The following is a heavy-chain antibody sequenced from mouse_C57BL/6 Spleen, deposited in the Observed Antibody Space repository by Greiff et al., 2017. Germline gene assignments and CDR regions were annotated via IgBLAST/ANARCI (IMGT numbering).Heavy chain of an antibody. V-gene: IGHV1-55*01. CDR3: ARVKGDGYWGFAY. J-gene: IGHJ3*01. CDR1: GYTFTSYW. CDR2: IYPGSGST. Sequence: VQLQQPGAELVKPGASVKMSCKASGYTFTSYWITWVKQRPGQGLVWIGDIYPGSGSTNYNEKFKSKATLTVDTSSSTAYMQLSSLTSEDSAVYYCARVKGDGYWGFAYWGQGTLVTVSA. D-gene: IGHD2-3*01.